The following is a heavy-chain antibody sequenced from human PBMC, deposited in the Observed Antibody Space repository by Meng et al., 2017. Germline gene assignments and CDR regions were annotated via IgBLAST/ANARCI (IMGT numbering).Heavy chain of an antibody. D-gene: IGHD3-9*01. CDR3: ARENYDILTGYYSPLYYYYYGMGV. CDR1: GYTFTSYG. Sequence: ASVKVSCKASGYTFTSYGISWVRQATGQGLEWMGWISAYNGNTTYAQKLQGRVTMTTDTSTSTAYMELRSLRSDDTAVYYCARENYDILTGYYSPLYYYYYGMGVWGQGTTVTVSS. J-gene: IGHJ6*02. CDR2: ISAYNGNT. V-gene: IGHV1-18*01.